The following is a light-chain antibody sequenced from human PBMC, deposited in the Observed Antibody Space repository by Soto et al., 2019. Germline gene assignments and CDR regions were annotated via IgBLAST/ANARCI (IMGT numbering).Light chain of an antibody. CDR3: SSYAGSGTLV. V-gene: IGLV2-8*01. CDR2: EVS. Sequence: QSALTQPPSASGSPGQSVTISCTGTSSDVGGYNYVSWYQHHPGKAPKLMIYEVSKRPSGVPDRFSGSKSGNTASLTVSGLQAEDEADYYCSSYAGSGTLVFGGGTKLTVL. CDR1: SSDVGGYNY. J-gene: IGLJ2*01.